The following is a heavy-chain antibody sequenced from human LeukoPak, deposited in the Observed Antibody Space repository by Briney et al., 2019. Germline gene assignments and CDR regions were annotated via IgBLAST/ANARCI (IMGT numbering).Heavy chain of an antibody. CDR3: ARGGYSYGKIIDY. V-gene: IGHV3-48*03. J-gene: IGHJ4*02. CDR2: ISSSGRTI. D-gene: IGHD5-18*01. Sequence: GGSLRLSCAASGFTFSSYEMNWVRQAPGKGLEWVSYISSSGRTIYYADSVKGRFTISRDNAKNSLYPQMNSLRAEDTAVYYCARGGYSYGKIIDYWGQGTLVTVSS. CDR1: GFTFSSYE.